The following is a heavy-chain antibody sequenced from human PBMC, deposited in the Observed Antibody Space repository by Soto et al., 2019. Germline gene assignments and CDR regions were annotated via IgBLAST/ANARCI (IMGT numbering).Heavy chain of an antibody. D-gene: IGHD3-22*01. CDR2: IYYSGST. V-gene: IGHV4-59*01. CDR1: GGSISSYY. J-gene: IGHJ4*02. CDR3: ARGHGGYYDSSGYYYFDY. Sequence: PSETLSLTCTVSGGSISSYYWSWIRQPPGKGLEWIGYIYYSGSTNYNPSLKSRVTISVDTSKNQFSLKLSSVTAADTAVYYCARGHGGYYDSSGYYYFDYWGQGTLVTVSS.